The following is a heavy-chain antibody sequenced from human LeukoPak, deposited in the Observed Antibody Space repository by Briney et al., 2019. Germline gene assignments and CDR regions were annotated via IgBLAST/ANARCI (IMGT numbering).Heavy chain of an antibody. V-gene: IGHV4-59*01. CDR3: ARDAMTSVTTSPYYFDY. CDR2: IYYSGST. D-gene: IGHD4-17*01. Sequence: PSETLSLICTVSGGSISSDYWSWIRQPPGKGLEWIVYIYYSGSTNYNPSLKSRVTISVDTFKNQFSLKLSSVTAADTAVFYCARDAMTSVTTSPYYFDYWGQGTLVTVSS. J-gene: IGHJ4*02. CDR1: GGSISSDY.